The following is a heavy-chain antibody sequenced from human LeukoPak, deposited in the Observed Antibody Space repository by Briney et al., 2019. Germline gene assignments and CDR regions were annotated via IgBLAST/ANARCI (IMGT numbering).Heavy chain of an antibody. J-gene: IGHJ4*02. CDR3: AKDSNTGGYSFGS. D-gene: IGHD5-12*01. V-gene: IGHV3-43*01. CDR2: ISWDGGIT. Sequence: GGSLRLSCAASGSTFHHYSMHWVRQPPGKGLEWVSLISWDGGITYYADSVRGRFTISRDNSKNSLSLEMNSLRTEDTALYYCAKDSNTGGYSFGSWGQGTLVTVTS. CDR1: GSTFHHYS.